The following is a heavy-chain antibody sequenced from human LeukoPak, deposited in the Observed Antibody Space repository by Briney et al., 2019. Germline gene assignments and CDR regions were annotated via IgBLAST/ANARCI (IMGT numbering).Heavy chain of an antibody. D-gene: IGHD2-2*01. J-gene: IGHJ5*02. V-gene: IGHV1-69*04. CDR1: GGTFSSYA. CDR2: IIPILGIA. Sequence: SVKVSCKASGGTFSSYAISWVRQAPGQGLEWMGRIIPILGIANYAQKFQGRVTITADKSTSTAYMELSSLRSEDTAVYYCARDRCSSTSCYPGGWFDPWGQGTLVTVSS. CDR3: ARDRCSSTSCYPGGWFDP.